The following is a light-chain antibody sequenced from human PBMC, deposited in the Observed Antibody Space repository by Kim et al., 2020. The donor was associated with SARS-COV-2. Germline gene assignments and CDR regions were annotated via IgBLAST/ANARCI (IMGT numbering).Light chain of an antibody. CDR2: NVS. J-gene: IGKJ1*01. V-gene: IGKV2-30*01. CDR3: MQGTDWPWT. CDR1: QSLVYSDGNTY. Sequence: DVVMTQSPLSLSVTLGQPASISCRSSQSLVYSDGNTYLNWFQQRPGQSPRRLIYNVSNRDSGVPDRFTGSGSGTDFTLKISRVEAKDVGLYYCMQGTDWPWTFGQGTKVDIK.